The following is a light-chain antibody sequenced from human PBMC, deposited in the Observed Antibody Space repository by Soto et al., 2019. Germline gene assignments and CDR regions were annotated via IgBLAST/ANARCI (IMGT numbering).Light chain of an antibody. Sequence: EIVLTQSPGSLSLSPGERATLSCRASQSVSSTFFAWYQQRPGQAPRLLMYGASSRATGIPERFSGSGSGTDFTLTISRLEPEDFAVYYCQQCDSSVTFGQGTKVEIK. J-gene: IGKJ1*01. CDR1: QSVSSTF. CDR3: QQCDSSVT. V-gene: IGKV3-20*01. CDR2: GAS.